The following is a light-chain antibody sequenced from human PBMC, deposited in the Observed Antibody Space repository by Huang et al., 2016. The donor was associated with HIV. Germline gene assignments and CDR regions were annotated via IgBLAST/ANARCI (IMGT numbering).Light chain of an antibody. CDR2: GTS. V-gene: IGKV3-20*01. Sequence: EVVLTQSPGTLSLSPGERATLPCRASQTISSNYFTGYQQKPGQAPRLLIYGTSNRATGIPDRFSGSGSGTDCTLTIIRLEPEDFAVYYCQQYGNSPPYTFGQGTTLDIK. CDR1: QTISSNY. J-gene: IGKJ2*01. CDR3: QQYGNSPPYT.